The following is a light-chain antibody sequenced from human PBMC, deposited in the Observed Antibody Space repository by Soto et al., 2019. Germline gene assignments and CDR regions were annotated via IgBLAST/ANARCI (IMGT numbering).Light chain of an antibody. CDR3: QQYKSYST. CDR2: DAS. J-gene: IGKJ1*01. Sequence: DIQMTQPPSTLSASFGDRVVITCRASQSITTWLAWYQQKPGKAPKLLIYDASSLESGVPSRFSGSGSGTEFTLTVSSLQPADFATYYCQQYKSYSTFGQGTKVDIK. V-gene: IGKV1-5*01. CDR1: QSITTW.